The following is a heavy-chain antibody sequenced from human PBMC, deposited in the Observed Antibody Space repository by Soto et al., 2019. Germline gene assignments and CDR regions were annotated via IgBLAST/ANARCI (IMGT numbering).Heavy chain of an antibody. J-gene: IGHJ4*02. CDR3: ARAYGSGSYYAYYFDY. Sequence: SETLSLTCTVSGGSISRYYWNWIRQPPGKGLEWIGYIYYSGSTNYNPSLKSRVTISVDTSKNQFSLKLSSVTAADTAMYYCARAYGSGSYYAYYFDYRGPGPLVTVS. CDR2: IYYSGST. V-gene: IGHV4-59*01. CDR1: GGSISRYY. D-gene: IGHD3-10*01.